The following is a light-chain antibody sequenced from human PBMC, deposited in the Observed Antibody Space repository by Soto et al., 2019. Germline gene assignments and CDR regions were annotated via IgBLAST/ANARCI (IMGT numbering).Light chain of an antibody. CDR3: QQYYSYPST. Sequence: AIRMTQSPSSLSASTGDRVTITCRASQGISSYLAWYQQKPGKAPKLLIYAASTLQSGVPSSFSGSGSGTDFTLTSSCLQSENFSTYYCQQYYSYPSTFGQGTRLEIK. V-gene: IGKV1-8*01. CDR1: QGISSY. J-gene: IGKJ5*01. CDR2: AAS.